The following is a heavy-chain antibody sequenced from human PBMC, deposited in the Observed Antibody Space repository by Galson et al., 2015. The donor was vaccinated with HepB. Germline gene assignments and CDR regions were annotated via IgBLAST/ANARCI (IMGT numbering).Heavy chain of an antibody. CDR3: ARVNPAPATHYNGALDS. J-gene: IGHJ4*02. CDR1: GGTFSTFT. D-gene: IGHD3-10*01. CDR2: IIPLVGTA. V-gene: IGHV1-69*08. Sequence: SVKVSCTASGGTFSTFTLIWVRQAPGQGLEWMGRIIPLVGTAIYAQRFQGRVTITADKSTSTAYMELSRLRSEDTAAYYCARVNPAPATHYNGALDSWGQGTLVTVSS.